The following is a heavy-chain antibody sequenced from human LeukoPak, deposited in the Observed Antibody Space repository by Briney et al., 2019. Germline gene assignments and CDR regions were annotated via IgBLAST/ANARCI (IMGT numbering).Heavy chain of an antibody. Sequence: PGGSLRLSCAASGFTFSKFWMNWVRQAPGKGLEWVANINEDGSEKHYVDSVEGRFTISRDNAKNSLYLQMNSLRAEATAVYYCARGRYYFPSGTLDYWGQGTLVTVSS. J-gene: IGHJ4*02. CDR3: ARGRYYFPSGTLDY. V-gene: IGHV3-7*01. CDR1: GFTFSKFW. D-gene: IGHD3-22*01. CDR2: INEDGSEK.